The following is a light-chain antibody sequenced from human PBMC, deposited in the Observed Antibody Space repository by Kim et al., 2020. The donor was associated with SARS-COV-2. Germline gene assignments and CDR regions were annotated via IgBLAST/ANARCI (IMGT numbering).Light chain of an antibody. V-gene: IGLV10-54*02. CDR3: SALDSSISARV. CDR1: SNIVGNQG. Sequence: QTATLTCTGNSNIVGNQGAAWLQQHQGHPPKLLSYRNNNRPSGISERFSASRSGNTASLTITGLQPEDEADYYCSALDSSISARVFGGGTKLTVL. J-gene: IGLJ3*02. CDR2: RNN.